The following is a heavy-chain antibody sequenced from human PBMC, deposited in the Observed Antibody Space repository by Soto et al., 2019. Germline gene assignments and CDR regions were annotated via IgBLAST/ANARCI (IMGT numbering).Heavy chain of an antibody. CDR3: ASSGYCSGGSCYGWFDP. D-gene: IGHD2-15*01. CDR2: IYYSGST. Sequence: PSETLSLTCTVSGGSISSYYWSWIRQPPGKGLEWIGYIYYSGSTNYNPSLKSRVTISVDTSKNQFSLKLSSVTAADTAVYYCASSGYCSGGSCYGWFDPWGQGTLVTVSS. V-gene: IGHV4-59*01. J-gene: IGHJ5*02. CDR1: GGSISSYY.